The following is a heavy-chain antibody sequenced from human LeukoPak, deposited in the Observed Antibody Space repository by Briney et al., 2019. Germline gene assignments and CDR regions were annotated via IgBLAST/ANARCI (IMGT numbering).Heavy chain of an antibody. V-gene: IGHV4-59*01. CDR2: IYYSEAT. CDR3: ATLKGAPDNWFDP. CDR1: GGSISSYY. Sequence: PSETLSLTCTVSGGSISSYYWSWIRQPPGKGLEWIGYIYYSEATNYNPSLKSRVIISVDRSKNQFSLELSSVTAADTAVYYCATLKGAPDNWFDPWGQGTLVTVSS. J-gene: IGHJ5*02.